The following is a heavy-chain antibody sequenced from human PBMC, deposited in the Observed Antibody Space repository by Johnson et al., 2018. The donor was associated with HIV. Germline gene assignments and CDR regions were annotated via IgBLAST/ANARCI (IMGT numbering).Heavy chain of an antibody. CDR2: IYSGGST. CDR1: GFTFSSYG. D-gene: IGHD5-24*01. J-gene: IGHJ3*02. CDR3: ASATVMATLSLGPWYPFDI. V-gene: IGHV3-66*01. Sequence: VQLVESGGGVVQPGRSLRLSCAASGFTFSSYGMSWVRQAPGKGLEWVSVIYSGGSTYYADSVKGRFTISRDNSKNTLYLQINSLRAEDTAVYYCASATVMATLSLGPWYPFDIWGQGTMVTVSS.